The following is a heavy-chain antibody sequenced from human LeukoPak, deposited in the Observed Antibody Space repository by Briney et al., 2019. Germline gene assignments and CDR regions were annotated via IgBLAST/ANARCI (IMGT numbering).Heavy chain of an antibody. CDR1: GFTFSSYA. CDR2: ISNNGRNK. Sequence: GRSLRLSCAASGFTFSSYAIHWVRQDPGKGLEWVAFISNNGRNKDYADSVKGRFTISRDNSQNTMTLQMTSLRAEDTALYYCAKASNSGYFYGSGRYENWFDAWGQGTLVTVSS. CDR3: AKASNSGYFYGSGRYENWFDA. V-gene: IGHV3-30*04. D-gene: IGHD3-10*01. J-gene: IGHJ5*02.